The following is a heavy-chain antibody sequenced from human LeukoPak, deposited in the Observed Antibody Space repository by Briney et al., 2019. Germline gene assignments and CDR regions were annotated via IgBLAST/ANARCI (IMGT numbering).Heavy chain of an antibody. Sequence: GGSLRLSCAASGFTFSSYEMNWVRQAPGKGLEWVSYISSTGSTIYYADSVKGRFTISRDIAKNSLYLQMNSLRVEDTAVYYCARELPYYYGSGIGEAWFDPWGQGTLVTVSS. D-gene: IGHD3-10*01. CDR3: ARELPYYYGSGIGEAWFDP. CDR2: ISSTGSTI. V-gene: IGHV3-48*03. J-gene: IGHJ5*02. CDR1: GFTFSSYE.